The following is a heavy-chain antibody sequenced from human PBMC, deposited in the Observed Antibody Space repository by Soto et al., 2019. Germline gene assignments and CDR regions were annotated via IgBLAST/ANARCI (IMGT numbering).Heavy chain of an antibody. V-gene: IGHV3-30-3*01. CDR1: GFTFSSYA. J-gene: IGHJ6*02. D-gene: IGHD5-18*01. CDR2: ISYDGSNK. Sequence: PGGSLRLSCAASGFTFSSYAMHWVRQAPGKGLEWVAVISYDGSNKYYADSVKGRFTISRDNSKNTLYLQMNSLRAEDTAVYYCARDLEYSYGYTHYYYYGMDVWGQGTTVTVSS. CDR3: ARDLEYSYGYTHYYYYGMDV.